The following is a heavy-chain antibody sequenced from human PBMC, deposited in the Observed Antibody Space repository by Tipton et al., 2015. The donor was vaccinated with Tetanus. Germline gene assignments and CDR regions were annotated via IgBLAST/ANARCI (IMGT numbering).Heavy chain of an antibody. D-gene: IGHD6-13*01. V-gene: IGHV4-39*01. CDR2: ISNSGTS. Sequence: TLSLTCTVSDESISSSSYYWGWIRHHPGRGLEWIASISNSGTSYNNPSFRSRVTISVDTSKNQFSLKLNSVTAADTAVYYCARGTWLYTSTYHRHWLDPWGQGTLVTVSS. CDR1: DESISSSSYY. J-gene: IGHJ5*02. CDR3: ARGTWLYTSTYHRHWLDP.